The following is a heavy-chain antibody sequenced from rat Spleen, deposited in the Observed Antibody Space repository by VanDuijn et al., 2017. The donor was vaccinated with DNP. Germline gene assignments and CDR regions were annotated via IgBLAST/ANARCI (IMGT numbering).Heavy chain of an antibody. CDR3: ARGLNYGGYSYSWYFDF. CDR2: INYSGTT. V-gene: IGHV3-1*01. Sequence: EVQLQESGPGLVKPSQSLYLTCSVTGYSITNNYWAWIRKFPGNKMEWMGYINYSGTTAYNPSLKSRISITRDTSKNQFFLQLNSVTTEDIATYYCARGLNYGGYSYSWYFDFWGPGTMVTVSS. J-gene: IGHJ1*01. CDR1: GYSITNNY. D-gene: IGHD1-11*01.